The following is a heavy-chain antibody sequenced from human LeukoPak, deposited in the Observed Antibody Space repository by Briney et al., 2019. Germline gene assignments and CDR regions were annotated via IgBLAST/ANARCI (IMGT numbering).Heavy chain of an antibody. CDR3: ARDLGRDFDC. Sequence: QPGGSLRLSCAASGFTVSSNYMSWVRQAPGKGLEWASVIYSGGSTYYADSVKGRFTISRHNSKNTLYLQMNSLRAEDTAVYYCARDLGRDFDCWGQGTLVTVSS. V-gene: IGHV3-53*04. J-gene: IGHJ4*02. CDR2: IYSGGST. CDR1: GFTVSSNY.